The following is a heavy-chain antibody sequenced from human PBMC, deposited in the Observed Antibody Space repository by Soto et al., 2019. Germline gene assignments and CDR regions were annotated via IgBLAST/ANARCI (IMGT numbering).Heavy chain of an antibody. Sequence: QVQLQESGPGLVKPSETLALTCTVSVGSISNHYWSWIRQPPGKGLEWIWYIYYNGNTNYNPPLKSRVTMSVDTSKNQISLKLSSVTAADTAVYYCTRANWYSEYWGQGTLVTVSS. CDR1: VGSISNHY. D-gene: IGHD7-27*01. CDR2: IYYNGNT. V-gene: IGHV4-59*11. CDR3: TRANWYSEY. J-gene: IGHJ4*02.